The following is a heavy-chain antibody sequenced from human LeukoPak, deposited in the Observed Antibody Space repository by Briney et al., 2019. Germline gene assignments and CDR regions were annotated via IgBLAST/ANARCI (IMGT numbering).Heavy chain of an antibody. D-gene: IGHD5-18*01. CDR1: GYTFTGYY. Sequence: GASVKVSCKASGYTFTGYYMHWVRQAPGQGLEWMGRINPNSGGTNYAQKFQGRVTMTRDTSISTAYMELSRLRSDDTVVYYCARDRGGYSSPYYFDYWGQGTLVTVSS. J-gene: IGHJ4*02. CDR2: INPNSGGT. V-gene: IGHV1-2*05. CDR3: ARDRGGYSSPYYFDY.